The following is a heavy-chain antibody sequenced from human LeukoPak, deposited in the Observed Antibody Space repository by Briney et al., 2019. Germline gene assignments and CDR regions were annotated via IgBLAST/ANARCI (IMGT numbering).Heavy chain of an antibody. CDR2: ITSTSSYI. Sequence: PGGSLRLSCAASGFAFNTYSMNWVRQAPGKGLEWVSSITSTSSYIYYADSVKGRFTVSRDNAKTSLYLQMNTLRAEDTAVYYCARVAGGSHHFDYWGQGTLVTVSS. CDR3: ARVAGGSHHFDY. D-gene: IGHD1-26*01. CDR1: GFAFNTYS. V-gene: IGHV3-21*01. J-gene: IGHJ4*02.